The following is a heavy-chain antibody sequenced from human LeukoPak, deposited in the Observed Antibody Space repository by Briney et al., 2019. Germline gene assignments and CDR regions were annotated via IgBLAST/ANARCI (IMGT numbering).Heavy chain of an antibody. CDR3: ARDYYDSSGSSTFGY. D-gene: IGHD3-22*01. CDR1: GFTVSSNY. CDR2: IYSGGST. Sequence: GGSLRLSCAASGFTVSSNYMSWVRQAPGKGLEWVSVIYSGGSTYYADSVKGRFTISRDNSKNTLYLQMNSLRAEDTAVYYCARDYYDSSGSSTFGYWGQGTLVTVSS. J-gene: IGHJ4*02. V-gene: IGHV3-66*01.